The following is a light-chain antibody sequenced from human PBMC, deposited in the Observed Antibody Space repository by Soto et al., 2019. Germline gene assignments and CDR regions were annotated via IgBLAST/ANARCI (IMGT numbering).Light chain of an antibody. CDR1: SSNIGAGYD. V-gene: IGLV1-40*01. Sequence: QSVLTQPPSVSGAPGQRVTISCTGSSSNIGAGYDVHWYQQLPGTAPKLLIYGNSNRPSGVPDRFSGSKSGTSASLAITGLQAEEEADYYCQSYDSSRSGYVFGGGTKLTVL. CDR2: GNS. CDR3: QSYDSSRSGYV. J-gene: IGLJ3*02.